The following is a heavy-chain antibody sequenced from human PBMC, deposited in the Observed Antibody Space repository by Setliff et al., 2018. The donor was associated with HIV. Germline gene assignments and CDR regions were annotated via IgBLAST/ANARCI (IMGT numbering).Heavy chain of an antibody. CDR2: IYYSGSA. J-gene: IGHJ6*03. D-gene: IGHD6-19*01. V-gene: IGHV4-59*01. CDR3: ARGYPGIAVAGLSYYYYFYMDV. CDR1: GGSISSYY. Sequence: SETLSLTCTVSGGSISSYYWSWIRQPPGRGLEWIGYIYYSGSANYNPSLKSRVTISVDTSKNQFSLKLSSVTAADTAVYYCARGYPGIAVAGLSYYYYFYMDVWGKGTTVTVSS.